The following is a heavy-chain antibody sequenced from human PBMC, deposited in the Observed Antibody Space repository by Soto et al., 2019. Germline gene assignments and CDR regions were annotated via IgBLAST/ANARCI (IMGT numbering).Heavy chain of an antibody. CDR1: GGTFSSYA. Sequence: ASVKVSCKASGGTFSSYAISWVRQAPGQGLEWMGGIIPIFGTANYAQKFQGRVTITADESTSTAYMELSSLRSEDTAVYYCARTYYYDSSGYYPLHYWGQGTLVTVSS. CDR3: ARTYYYDSSGYYPLHY. D-gene: IGHD3-22*01. J-gene: IGHJ4*02. V-gene: IGHV1-69*13. CDR2: IIPIFGTA.